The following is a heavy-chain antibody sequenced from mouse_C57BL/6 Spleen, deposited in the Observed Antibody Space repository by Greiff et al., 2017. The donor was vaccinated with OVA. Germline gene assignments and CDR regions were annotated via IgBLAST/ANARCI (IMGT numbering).Heavy chain of an antibody. V-gene: IGHV2-2*01. Sequence: VQLQQSGPGLVQPSQSLSITCTVSGFSLTSYGVHWVRQSPGKGLEWLGVIWSGGSTDYNAAFISRLSISKDNSKSQVFFNMNSLQADDTAIYYCARNGDYGSSSSYWYFDVWGTGTTVTVSS. CDR1: GFSLTSYG. J-gene: IGHJ1*03. CDR3: ARNGDYGSSSSYWYFDV. CDR2: IWSGGST. D-gene: IGHD1-1*01.